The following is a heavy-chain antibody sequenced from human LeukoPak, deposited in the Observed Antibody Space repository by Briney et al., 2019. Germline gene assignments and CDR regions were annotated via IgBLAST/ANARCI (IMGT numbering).Heavy chain of an antibody. Sequence: GGSLRLSCAASRITFNSYAMSWVRQAPGKGLEWVPAISGSGGSTYYADSVKGRFTISRGNSKNTLYLQMNSLRAEDTAVYYCAKVGTVYYFDYWGQGTLVTVSS. J-gene: IGHJ4*02. V-gene: IGHV3-23*01. CDR3: AKVGTVYYFDY. D-gene: IGHD4-17*01. CDR1: RITFNSYA. CDR2: ISGSGGST.